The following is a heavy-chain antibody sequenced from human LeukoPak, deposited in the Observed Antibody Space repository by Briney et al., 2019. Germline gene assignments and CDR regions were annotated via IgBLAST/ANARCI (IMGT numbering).Heavy chain of an antibody. V-gene: IGHV1-69*06. D-gene: IGHD3-16*01. CDR2: IIPIFGTT. J-gene: IGHJ4*02. Sequence: SVKVSCKASGGTYNSYAISWVRQAPGQGLEWMGGIIPIFGTTNYARKFRGRVTLTADKSTRTAYMELSSLRSEDTAVYYCARDNDSRDPPHFDYWGQGTLVTVSS. CDR3: ARDNDSRDPPHFDY. CDR1: GGTYNSYA.